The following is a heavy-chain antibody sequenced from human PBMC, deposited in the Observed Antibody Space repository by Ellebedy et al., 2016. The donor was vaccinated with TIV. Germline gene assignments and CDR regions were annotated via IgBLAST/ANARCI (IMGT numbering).Heavy chain of an antibody. D-gene: IGHD6-13*01. CDR3: AKGGSSWYLYYFDY. CDR2: TYFASKWYY. V-gene: IGHV6-1*01. J-gene: IGHJ4*02. Sequence: LRLSCGISGDSVSSNSLSWNWIRQPPSRGLEWLGRTYFASKWYYDYAVSLKGRITINPDTSKNQISLHLNSVTPEDTAVYYCAKGGSSWYLYYFDYWGQGTLVTVSS. CDR1: GDSVSSNSLS.